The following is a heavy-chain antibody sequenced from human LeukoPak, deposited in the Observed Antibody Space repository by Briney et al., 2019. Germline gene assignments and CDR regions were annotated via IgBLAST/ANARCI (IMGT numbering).Heavy chain of an antibody. CDR3: AREISLIPANGYYCDY. V-gene: IGHV3-53*01. J-gene: IGHJ4*02. Sequence: PGGSLRLSCAASGFSVSSSYMSWVRQAPGKGLEWVSVIYSGGYIYYADSVKGRFTISRDNSKNTLYLQMNNLRVEDTAVYYRAREISLIPANGYYCDYWGQGTLVTVSS. D-gene: IGHD2-2*01. CDR1: GFSVSSSY. CDR2: IYSGGYI.